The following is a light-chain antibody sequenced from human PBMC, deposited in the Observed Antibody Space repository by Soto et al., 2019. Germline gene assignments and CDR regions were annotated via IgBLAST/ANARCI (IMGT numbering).Light chain of an antibody. Sequence: EIVLTQSPDTLSLSPGERATLSCRASQSINGYLARYQHKPGQAPRLLIDDASNRATGIPARFSGSGSGTDFTLTISSLEPEDFAVYYCQQRSNWPPWTLGQGTKVDIK. CDR2: DAS. V-gene: IGKV3-11*01. CDR1: QSINGY. J-gene: IGKJ1*01. CDR3: QQRSNWPPWT.